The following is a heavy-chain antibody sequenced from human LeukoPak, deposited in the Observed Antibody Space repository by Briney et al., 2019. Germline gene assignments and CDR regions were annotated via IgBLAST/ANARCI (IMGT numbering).Heavy chain of an antibody. CDR3: GRAHYDILTGYYPFAY. J-gene: IGHJ4*02. CDR1: GGTFSSYA. Sequence: SVKVSCKASGGTFSSYAISWVRQAPGQGLEWMGGIIPIFGTANYAQKFQGRVTITADKSTSTAYMELSSLRSEDTAVYYRGRAHYDILTGYYPFAYWGQGTLVTAYS. D-gene: IGHD3-9*01. V-gene: IGHV1-69*06. CDR2: IIPIFGTA.